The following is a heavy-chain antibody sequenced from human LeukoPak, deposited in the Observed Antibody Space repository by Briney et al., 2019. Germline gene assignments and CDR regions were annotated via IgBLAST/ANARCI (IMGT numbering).Heavy chain of an antibody. D-gene: IGHD5-12*01. V-gene: IGHV3-23*01. CDR3: AIYSGIVTTTPTVFDF. J-gene: IGHJ4*02. CDR2: ISRSGDST. Sequence: GGSRRLSCAASGFTFSSYAMSWVRQAPGKGLEWVSSISRSGDSTSYSDSVKGRFSISRDNSKNTVSLQVNSLRAEDTAVYYCAIYSGIVTTTPTVFDFWGQGALVTVSS. CDR1: GFTFSSYA.